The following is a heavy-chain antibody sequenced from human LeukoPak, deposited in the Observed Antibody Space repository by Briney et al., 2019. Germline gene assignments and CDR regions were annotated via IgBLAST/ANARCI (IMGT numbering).Heavy chain of an antibody. CDR3: ARDLKMATISRAGY. CDR1: GYTFTSYG. J-gene: IGHJ4*02. Sequence: ASVKVSCKASGYTFTSYGISWVRQGPGQGLEWMGWISAYNGNTNYAQKLHCRVTMTTDTSTSTAYMELRSLRSDDTAVYYCARDLKMATISRAGYWGQGTLVTVSS. D-gene: IGHD5-24*01. CDR2: ISAYNGNT. V-gene: IGHV1-18*01.